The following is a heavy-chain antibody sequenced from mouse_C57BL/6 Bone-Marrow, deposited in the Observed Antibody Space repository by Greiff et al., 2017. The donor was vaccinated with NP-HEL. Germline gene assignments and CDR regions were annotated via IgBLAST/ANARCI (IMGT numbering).Heavy chain of an antibody. CDR3: ARRTITTVVATNFDV. Sequence: QVQLKESGAELVKPGASVKLSCKASGYTFTSYWMQWVKQRPGQGLEWIGEIDPSDSYTNYNQKFKGKATLTVDTSSSTAYMQLSSLTSEDSAVYYCARRTITTVVATNFDVWGTGTTVTVSS. V-gene: IGHV1-50*01. CDR1: GYTFTSYW. CDR2: IDPSDSYT. D-gene: IGHD1-1*01. J-gene: IGHJ1*03.